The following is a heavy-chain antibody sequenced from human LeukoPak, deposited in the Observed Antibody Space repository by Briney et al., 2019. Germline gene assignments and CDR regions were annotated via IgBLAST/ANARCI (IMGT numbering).Heavy chain of an antibody. CDR1: GGSFRGYY. CDR3: ARREYNNGYVF. D-gene: IGHD5-18*01. J-gene: IGHJ4*02. CDR2: INSDGRNT. V-gene: IGHV3-23*01. Sequence: ETLSLTCAVYGGSFRGYYWSWVRQAPGKGLEWVSAINSDGRNTYYADSVKGRFTISRDNSKNTLFLQVNSLRAEDTAVYYCARREYNNGYVFGGPGTLVTVSS.